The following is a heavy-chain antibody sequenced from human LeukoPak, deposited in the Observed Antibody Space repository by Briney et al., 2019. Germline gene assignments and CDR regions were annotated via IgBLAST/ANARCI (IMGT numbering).Heavy chain of an antibody. Sequence: SETLSLTCTVSGGSISSYYWSWIRQPPGKGLEWIGYIYYSGSTNYNPSLKSRVTISVDTSKNQFSLKLSSVTAADTAVYYCARAVQEDYYYYYYMDVRGKGTTVTVSS. J-gene: IGHJ6*03. CDR2: IYYSGST. CDR1: GGSISSYY. V-gene: IGHV4-59*01. CDR3: ARAVQEDYYYYYYMDV.